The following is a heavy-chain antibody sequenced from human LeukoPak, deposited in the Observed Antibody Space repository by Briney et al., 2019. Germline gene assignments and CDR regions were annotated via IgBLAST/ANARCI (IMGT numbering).Heavy chain of an antibody. CDR3: ARDYN. CDR1: GFTFSSYA. J-gene: IGHJ4*02. Sequence: GGSLRLSCAASGFTFSSYAMSWVRQAPGKGLEWVANIKPDGRETYDVDSVKGRFTISRDNAKSSLYLQMNSLRAEDTAVYYCARDYNLGQGTLVTVSS. CDR2: IKPDGRET. V-gene: IGHV3-7*01.